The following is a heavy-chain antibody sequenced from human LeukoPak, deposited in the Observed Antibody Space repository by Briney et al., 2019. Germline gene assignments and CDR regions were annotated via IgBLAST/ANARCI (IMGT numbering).Heavy chain of an antibody. V-gene: IGHV3-30*02. CDR1: GFTFSSYA. CDR2: IRYDGSNK. Sequence: GGSLRLSCAASGFTFSSYAMSWVRQAPGKGLEWVAFIRYDGSNKYYADSVKGRFTISRDNSKNTLYLQMNSLRAEDTAVYYCAKDWGWYSSGWHFDYWGQGTLVTVSS. CDR3: AKDWGWYSSGWHFDY. D-gene: IGHD6-19*01. J-gene: IGHJ4*02.